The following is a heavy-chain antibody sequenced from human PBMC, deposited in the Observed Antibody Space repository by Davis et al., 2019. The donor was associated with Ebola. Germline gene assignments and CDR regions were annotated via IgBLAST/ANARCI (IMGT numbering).Heavy chain of an antibody. CDR1: GGSISSSNW. V-gene: IGHV4-4*02. D-gene: IGHD2-2*01. J-gene: IGHJ5*02. CDR2: INHSGST. Sequence: MPSETLSLTCAVSGGSISSSNWWSWIRQPPGKGLEWIGEINHSGSTNYNPSLKSRVTISVDTSKNQFSLKLSSVTAADTAVYYCAREKNPIVVVPAAKVWFDPWGQGTLVTVSS. CDR3: AREKNPIVVVPAAKVWFDP.